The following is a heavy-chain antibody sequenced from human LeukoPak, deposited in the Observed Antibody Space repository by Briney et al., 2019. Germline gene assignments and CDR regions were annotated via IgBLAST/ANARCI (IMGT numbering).Heavy chain of an antibody. CDR3: ARPLYYYDSSGYYYVSGGAFDI. CDR1: GGSFSGYY. CDR2: INHSGST. J-gene: IGHJ3*02. D-gene: IGHD3-22*01. Sequence: SETLSLTCAVYGGSFSGYYWSWIRQPPGKGLEWIGEINHSGSTNYNPSLKSRVTISVDTSTNQFSLKLNSVTAADTAVYYCARPLYYYDSSGYYYVSGGAFDIWGQGTMVTVSS. V-gene: IGHV4-34*01.